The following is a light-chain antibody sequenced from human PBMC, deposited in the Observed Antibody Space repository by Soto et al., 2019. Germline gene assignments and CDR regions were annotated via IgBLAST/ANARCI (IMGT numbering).Light chain of an antibody. J-gene: IGKJ1*01. Sequence: DIQMTQSPSSLSASVGDRVTITCRASQTVHSWVAWYQQKPGKAPKLLMYDASNLESGVPSRFTGSGSGTEFTLTISDLQPDDFATYYCLQFKSYWTFGQGTRVEV. CDR1: QTVHSW. CDR2: DAS. V-gene: IGKV1-5*01. CDR3: LQFKSYWT.